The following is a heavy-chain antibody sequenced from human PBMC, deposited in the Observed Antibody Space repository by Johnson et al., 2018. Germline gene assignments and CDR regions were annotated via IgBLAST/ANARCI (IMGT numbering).Heavy chain of an antibody. CDR3: ARDQDIVGVEDAFDI. J-gene: IGHJ3*02. Sequence: EVQLVESGGGLVKPGGSLRLSCAASGFTFSSYSMNWVRQAPGKGLEWVSSISSSSSYIYYADSLKGRFTISRDNAKYSLYLQMNSPGAEDTAVYYWARDQDIVGVEDAFDIWGQGTMVTVSS. D-gene: IGHD2-15*01. V-gene: IGHV3-21*01. CDR1: GFTFSSYS. CDR2: ISSSSSYI.